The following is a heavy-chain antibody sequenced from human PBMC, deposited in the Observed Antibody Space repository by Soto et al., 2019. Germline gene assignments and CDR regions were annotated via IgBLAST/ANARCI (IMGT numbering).Heavy chain of an antibody. V-gene: IGHV1-69*06. CDR1: GGSLSTNP. CDR3: ARRDSGGFYRCFDS. Sequence: ASVKVSCKASGGSLSTNPISWVRQAPGQGLEWMGGTGSGTGPGNHAQKFQGRLTVTADKSTSTVYMELTNLSSEDTAVYYRARRDSGGFYRCFDSWGQGTLVTVSS. D-gene: IGHD2-15*01. CDR2: TGSGTGPG. J-gene: IGHJ4*02.